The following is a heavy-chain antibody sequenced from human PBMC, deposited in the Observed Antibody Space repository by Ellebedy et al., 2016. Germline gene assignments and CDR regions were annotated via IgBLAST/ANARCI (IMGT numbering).Heavy chain of an antibody. J-gene: IGHJ6*02. Sequence: ASVKVSCKASGYTFTSYGISWVRQAPGQGLEWMGGIIPIFGTANYAQKFQGRVTITADESTSTAYMELSSLRSEDTAVYYCARDKYDGSVGGDVWGQGTTVTVSS. CDR3: ARDKYDGSVGGDV. D-gene: IGHD3-10*01. CDR2: IIPIFGTA. CDR1: GYTFTSYG. V-gene: IGHV1-69*13.